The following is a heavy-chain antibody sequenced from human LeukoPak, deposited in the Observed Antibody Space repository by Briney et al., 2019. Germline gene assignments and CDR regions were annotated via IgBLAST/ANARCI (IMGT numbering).Heavy chain of an antibody. CDR3: ARDLVVPAANYYYYYGMDV. CDR1: GFTFSDYY. V-gene: IGHV3-11*01. CDR2: ISSSGSTI. D-gene: IGHD2-2*01. Sequence: GGSLRLSCAASGFTFSDYYMSWIRQAPGKGLEWVSYISSSGSTIYYADSVKGRFTISRDNAKNSLYLQMNSLRAEDTAVYYCARDLVVPAANYYYYYGMDVWGQGITVTVSS. J-gene: IGHJ6*02.